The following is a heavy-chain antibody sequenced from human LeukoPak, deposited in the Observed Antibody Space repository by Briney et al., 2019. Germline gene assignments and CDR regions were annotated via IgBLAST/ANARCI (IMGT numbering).Heavy chain of an antibody. CDR2: LYLAGNT. CDR3: ACGDGYNSFQH. J-gene: IGHJ1*01. V-gene: IGHV3-53*01. Sequence: GGSLRLSCVASGLTIGSRYMNWVRQAPGKGLEWVSALYLAGNTYYADSVRGRFTISRDNSKNTLYLQVNNMRAEDTAIYYCACGDGYNSFQHWGQGTLVAVSS. D-gene: IGHD5-24*01. CDR1: GLTIGSRY.